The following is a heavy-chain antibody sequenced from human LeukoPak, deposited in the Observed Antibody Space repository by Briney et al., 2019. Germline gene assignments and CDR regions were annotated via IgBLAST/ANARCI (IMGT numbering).Heavy chain of an antibody. CDR1: GGSISSSSHY. CDR3: ARNNWNDYWYFDL. Sequence: SETLSLTCTVSGGSISSSSHYWGWIRQPPGKGLEWIGSIYYSGDTYYNPSLKSRVTTSVDTSKNQFSLKLSSVTAADTAVYYCARNNWNDYWYFDLWGRGTLVTVSS. CDR2: IYYSGDT. D-gene: IGHD1-20*01. J-gene: IGHJ2*01. V-gene: IGHV4-39*07.